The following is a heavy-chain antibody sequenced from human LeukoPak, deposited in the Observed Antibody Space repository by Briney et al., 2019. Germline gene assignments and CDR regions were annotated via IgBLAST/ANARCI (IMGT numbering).Heavy chain of an antibody. J-gene: IGHJ4*02. CDR2: ISYDGSNK. CDR1: GFTFSSYG. D-gene: IGHD3-10*01. V-gene: IGHV3-30*18. CDR3: AKVKEVRLLWFGELSV. Sequence: GGSLRLSCAASGFTFSSYGMHWVRQAPGKGLEWVAVISYDGSNKYYADSVKGRFTISRDNFKNTLYLQMNSLRAEDTAVYYCAKVKEVRLLWFGELSVWGQGTLVTVSS.